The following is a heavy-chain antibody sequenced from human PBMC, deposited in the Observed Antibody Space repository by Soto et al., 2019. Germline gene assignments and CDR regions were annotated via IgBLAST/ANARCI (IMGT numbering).Heavy chain of an antibody. CDR2: ISAYNGNT. CDR1: GGTFSSYA. J-gene: IGHJ4*02. CDR3: ARDRGAVAGAGDFDY. D-gene: IGHD6-19*01. V-gene: IGHV1-18*01. Sequence: ASVKVSCKASGGTFSSYAISWVRQAPGQGLEWMGGISAYNGNTNYAQKLQGRVTMTTDTSTSTAYMELRSLRSDDTAVYYCARDRGAVAGAGDFDYWGQGTLVTVSS.